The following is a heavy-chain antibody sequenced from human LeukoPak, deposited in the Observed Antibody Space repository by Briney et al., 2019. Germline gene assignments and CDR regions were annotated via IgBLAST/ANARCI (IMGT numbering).Heavy chain of an antibody. Sequence: GGSLRLSCAASGFTFSSYAMHWVRQAPGKGLEWVAVISYDGSNKYYADSVKGRFTISRDNSKNTLYLQMNNLRAEDTAVYYCARGSFGVVTYWGQGTLVTVSS. CDR3: ARGSFGVVTY. CDR1: GFTFSSYA. J-gene: IGHJ4*02. V-gene: IGHV3-30-3*01. D-gene: IGHD3-3*01. CDR2: ISYDGSNK.